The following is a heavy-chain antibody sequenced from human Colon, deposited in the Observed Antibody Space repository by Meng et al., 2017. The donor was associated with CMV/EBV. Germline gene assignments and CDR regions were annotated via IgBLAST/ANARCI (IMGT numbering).Heavy chain of an antibody. CDR3: EDFETG. J-gene: IGHJ4*02. Sequence: GGSLRLSCAASGFTFSSHWLHWVRQVPGKGLEWVSTISSDGARIHYADFVKGRFIISRDDAKNTLYLQMNSLSAEDTAVYYCEDFETGWGRGTLVTVSS. V-gene: IGHV3-74*01. CDR2: ISSDGARI. D-gene: IGHD3-3*01. CDR1: GFTFSSHW.